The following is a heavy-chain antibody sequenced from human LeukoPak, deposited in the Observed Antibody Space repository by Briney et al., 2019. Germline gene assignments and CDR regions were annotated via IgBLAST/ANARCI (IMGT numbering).Heavy chain of an antibody. D-gene: IGHD4-17*01. CDR3: ARAYGDYGDNWFDP. V-gene: IGHV1-8*01. Sequence: ASVKVSCKASGYTFTSYDINWVRQATGQGLEWMGRMNPNSGNTGYAQKFQGRVTMTRNTSISTAYMELSSLRSEDTAVYYCARAYGDYGDNWFDPWGQGTLVTVSS. CDR2: MNPNSGNT. CDR1: GYTFTSYD. J-gene: IGHJ5*02.